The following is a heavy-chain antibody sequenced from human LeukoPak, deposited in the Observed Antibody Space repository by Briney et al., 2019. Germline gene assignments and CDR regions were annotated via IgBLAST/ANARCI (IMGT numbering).Heavy chain of an antibody. CDR2: INKVGGQE. Sequence: GWSLRLSYAASAFIHLIYAMSWVQQGAGKGLEWVAKINKVGGQEKYVDSVKSRFTISRDNAKNSLYLQMSSLRAEDTAAYYCARWPHGKYFWGRGTRVTVSS. CDR3: ARWPHGKYF. CDR1: AFIHLIYA. J-gene: IGHJ4*02. V-gene: IGHV3-7*03.